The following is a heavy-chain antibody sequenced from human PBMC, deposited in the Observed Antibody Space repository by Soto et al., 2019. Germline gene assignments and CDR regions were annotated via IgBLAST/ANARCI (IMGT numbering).Heavy chain of an antibody. D-gene: IGHD3-16*02. CDR1: GGSISSYF. V-gene: IGHV4-59*01. CDR2: IYYSGST. CDR3: ARGVVGGHSISLVS. Sequence: SETLSLTCTVSGGSISSYFWSWVGQPPGKGLEWIGYIYYSGSTNYNPSLKSRVTISVDTSKNQFSLKLSSVTAADTAVYYCARGVVGGHSISLVSRGQGPL. J-gene: IGHJ4*02.